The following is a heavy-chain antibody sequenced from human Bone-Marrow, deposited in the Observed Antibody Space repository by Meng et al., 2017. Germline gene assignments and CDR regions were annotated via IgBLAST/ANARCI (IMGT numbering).Heavy chain of an antibody. CDR3: ASWIYSCGWQ. V-gene: IGHV4/OR15-8*02. J-gene: IGHJ4*02. CDR1: GGSISSIDW. CDR2: IYHGGDT. Sequence: QVQLQESGPGLVKPSGTLSLTCVVSGGSISSIDWWSWVRQPPGKGLEWIGEIYHGGDTNYNPSLKSRVTIAIDRSKNQFSLKLSSVTAADTAVYYCASWIYSCGWQWGQGTLVTVFS. D-gene: IGHD6-19*01.